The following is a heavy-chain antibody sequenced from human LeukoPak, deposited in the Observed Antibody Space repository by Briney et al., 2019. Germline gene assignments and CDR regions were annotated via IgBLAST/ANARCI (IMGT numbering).Heavy chain of an antibody. CDR3: ARKESSIELGCWFDP. CDR2: IYYSGST. Sequence: SETLSLTCTVSGGSTSVYYWSWIRQPPGKGLEWIGHIYYSGSTNYNPSLKSRVTISLDTSKNQFSLKLNSLTAADTAVYYCARKESSIELGCWFDPWGQGILATVSS. V-gene: IGHV4-59*01. J-gene: IGHJ5*02. CDR1: GGSTSVYY. D-gene: IGHD2-2*01.